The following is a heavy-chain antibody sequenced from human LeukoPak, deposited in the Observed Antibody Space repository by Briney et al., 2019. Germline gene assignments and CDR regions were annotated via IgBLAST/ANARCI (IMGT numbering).Heavy chain of an antibody. V-gene: IGHV3-48*03. D-gene: IGHD7-27*01. CDR3: AQLGPDPYDNYGMDV. CDR2: ISSSGSTI. CDR1: GFTFSSYE. Sequence: GGSLRLSCAASGFTFSSYEMNWVRQAPGKGLEWVSYISSSGSTICYADSVKGRFTISRDNAKNSLYLQMNSLRAEDTAVYYCAQLGPDPYDNYGMDVWGKGTTVTVSS. J-gene: IGHJ6*04.